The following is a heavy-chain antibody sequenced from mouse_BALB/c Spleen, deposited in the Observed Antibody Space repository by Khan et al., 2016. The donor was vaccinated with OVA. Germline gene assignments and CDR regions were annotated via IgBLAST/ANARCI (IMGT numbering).Heavy chain of an antibody. D-gene: IGHD2-14*01. Sequence: QVQLKQSGPGLVTPSQTLSITCTVSGFSFSSYNIHWVRQPPGKGLEWLGMIWAGGGTAYYSTLKSRLIIRTDNSTSHVLYLLNSLQTDDTAMYYCARAYSRYDGYYAMDYWGQGTSVTVSS. CDR2: IWAGGGT. CDR1: GFSFSSYN. V-gene: IGHV2-6-4*01. CDR3: ARAYSRYDGYYAMDY. J-gene: IGHJ4*01.